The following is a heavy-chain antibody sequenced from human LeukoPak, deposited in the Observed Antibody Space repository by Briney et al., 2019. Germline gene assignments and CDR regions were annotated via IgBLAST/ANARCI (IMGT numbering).Heavy chain of an antibody. CDR3: ARGNYFGSGSYRGEALDY. CDR1: GYSFTGDY. J-gene: IGHJ4*02. Sequence: ASVQVSCKASGYSFTGDYMHWVRQAPGQGLEWMGWINPNSGGTNYAEKFQGRVTMTRDTSLSTAYMELSTLSSDGTAVYYCARGNYFGSGSYRGEALDYWGQGTLVTVSS. D-gene: IGHD3-10*01. V-gene: IGHV1-2*02. CDR2: INPNSGGT.